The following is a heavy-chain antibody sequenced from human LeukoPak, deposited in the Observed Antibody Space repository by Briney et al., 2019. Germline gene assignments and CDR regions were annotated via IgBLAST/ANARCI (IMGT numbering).Heavy chain of an antibody. J-gene: IGHJ4*02. V-gene: IGHV4-39*01. CDR1: GDSVSNSPYY. CDR2: ISYGGTT. D-gene: IGHD5-24*01. Sequence: SETLSLTCTVSGDSVSNSPYYWGWVRQPPGNGLEWIGAISYGGTTYSSPSLTSRVTMDLDKSRNSFSMNLTSVTAADTAVYYCGGNNFYHFQYWGQGALVTVSS. CDR3: GGNNFYHFQY.